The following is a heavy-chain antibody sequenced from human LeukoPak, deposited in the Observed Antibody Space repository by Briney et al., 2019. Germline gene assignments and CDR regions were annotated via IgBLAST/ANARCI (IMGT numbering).Heavy chain of an antibody. Sequence: GSLRLSCAASGFTFSSYGMHWVRQAPGKGLEWVAVIWYDGSNKYYADSVKGRFTISRDNSKNTLYLQMNSLRAEDTAVYCCARGSDSRVFYYGMDVWGQGTTVTVSS. CDR2: IWYDGSNK. CDR1: GFTFSSYG. J-gene: IGHJ6*02. V-gene: IGHV3-33*01. CDR3: ARGSDSRVFYYGMDV. D-gene: IGHD1-26*01.